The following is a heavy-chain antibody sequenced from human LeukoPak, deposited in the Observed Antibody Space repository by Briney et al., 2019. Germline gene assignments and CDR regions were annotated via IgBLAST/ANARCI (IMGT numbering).Heavy chain of an antibody. V-gene: IGHV4-39*01. CDR1: GGSISSSSYY. D-gene: IGHD1-1*01. CDR3: ARAPQLERTFDY. CDR2: IYYSGST. J-gene: IGHJ4*02. Sequence: SSETLSLTCTVSGGSISSSSYYWGWIRQPPGKGLEWIGSIYYSGSTYYNPSLKSRVTISVDTSKNQFSLKLSSVTAADTAVYYCARAPQLERTFDYWGQGTLVTVSS.